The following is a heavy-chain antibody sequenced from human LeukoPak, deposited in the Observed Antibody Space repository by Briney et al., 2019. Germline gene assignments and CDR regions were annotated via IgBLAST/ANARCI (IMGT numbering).Heavy chain of an antibody. D-gene: IGHD2-2*01. CDR2: IYPGDSDT. Sequence: GESLQISCKGSGYTFTNYWIGWVRQMPGKGPEWMGIIYPGDSDTRYSPSFQGQVTISADKSISTAYLQWSSLKASDTAIYYCAKIDRQYCSRSSCYALDYWGQGTQVTVSS. CDR3: AKIDRQYCSRSSCYALDY. V-gene: IGHV5-51*01. J-gene: IGHJ4*02. CDR1: GYTFTNYW.